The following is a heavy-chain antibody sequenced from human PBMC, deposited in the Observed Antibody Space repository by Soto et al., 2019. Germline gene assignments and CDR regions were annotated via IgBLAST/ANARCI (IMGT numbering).Heavy chain of an antibody. CDR2: IIPILGIA. V-gene: IGHV1-69*04. J-gene: IGHJ4*02. CDR1: GGTFSIYT. D-gene: IGHD5-12*01. CDR3: VRDSPIGSTFSGYDGIDY. Sequence: ASVKVSCKASGGTFSIYTISWVLQAPGQGLEWMGRIIPILGIANYAQKFQGRVTITADKSTSTAYMELNSLRSEDTAVYYCVRDSPIGSTFSGYDGIDYWGQGTLVTVS.